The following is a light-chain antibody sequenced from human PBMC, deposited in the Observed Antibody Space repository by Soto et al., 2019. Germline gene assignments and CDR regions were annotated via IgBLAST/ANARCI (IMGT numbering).Light chain of an antibody. V-gene: IGKV3-15*01. CDR3: AQYDFRLIT. CDR2: GAS. J-gene: IGKJ5*01. CDR1: QSVSSY. Sequence: TLSVSHAERATLSCRASQSVSSYLAWYQRKPGQAPRLLIYGASTRATDIPARFSGSGSGTEFTLTIFFLQAEDCVRYRSAQYDFRLIT.